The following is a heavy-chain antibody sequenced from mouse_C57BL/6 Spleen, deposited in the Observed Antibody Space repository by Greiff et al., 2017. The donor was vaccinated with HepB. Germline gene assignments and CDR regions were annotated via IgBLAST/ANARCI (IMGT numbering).Heavy chain of an antibody. D-gene: IGHD2-4*01. V-gene: IGHV2-2*01. CDR1: GFSLTSYG. Sequence: VQRVESGPGLVQPSQSLSITCTVSGFSLTSYGVHWVRQSPGKGLEWLGVIWSGGSTDYNAAFISRLSISKDNSKSQVFFKMNSLQADDTAIYYCVPITTLYYYAMDYWGQGTSVTVSS. J-gene: IGHJ4*01. CDR3: VPITTLYYYAMDY. CDR2: IWSGGST.